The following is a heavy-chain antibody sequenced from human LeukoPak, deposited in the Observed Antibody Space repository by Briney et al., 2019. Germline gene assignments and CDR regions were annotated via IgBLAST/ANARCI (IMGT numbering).Heavy chain of an antibody. CDR3: AREGVGFPQFDY. V-gene: IGHV4-30-4*01. CDR1: GGSISSGDYY. Sequence: SETLSLTCTVSGGSISSGDYYWSWIRQPPGKGLEWIGYIYYSGSTYYNPSLKSRVTISVDTSKNQFSLKLSSVTAADTAVYYCAREGVGFPQFDYWGQGTLVTVSS. D-gene: IGHD3-10*01. CDR2: IYYSGST. J-gene: IGHJ4*02.